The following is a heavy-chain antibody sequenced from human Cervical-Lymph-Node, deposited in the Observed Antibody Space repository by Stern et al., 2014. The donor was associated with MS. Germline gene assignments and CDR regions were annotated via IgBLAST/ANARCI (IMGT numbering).Heavy chain of an antibody. CDR3: ARGAAAAFDY. J-gene: IGHJ4*02. CDR1: GGSISSGSYY. D-gene: IGHD6-13*01. CDR2: IYTSGST. Sequence: VQLVESGPGLVKPSQTLSLTCTVSGGSISSGSYYWTWIRQPAGKGLEWIGRIYTSGSTNYNPSLKSRVTISVDPSKNHFSLTLSSVTAADTAVYYCARGAAAAFDYWGQGTLVTVSS. V-gene: IGHV4-61*02.